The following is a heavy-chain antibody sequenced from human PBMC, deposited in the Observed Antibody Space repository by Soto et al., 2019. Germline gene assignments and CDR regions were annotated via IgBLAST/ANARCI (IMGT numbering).Heavy chain of an antibody. J-gene: IGHJ5*02. CDR3: ARVPGGSGYYYRFDP. D-gene: IGHD3-22*01. CDR1: GFTFSSYW. CDR2: IKQDGSEK. V-gene: IGHV3-7*01. Sequence: GGSLRLSCAASGFTFSSYWMSWVRQAPGEGLEWVANIKQDGSEKYYVDSVKGRFTISRDNAKNSLYLQMNSLRAEDTAVYYCARVPGGSGYYYRFDPWGQGTLVTVS.